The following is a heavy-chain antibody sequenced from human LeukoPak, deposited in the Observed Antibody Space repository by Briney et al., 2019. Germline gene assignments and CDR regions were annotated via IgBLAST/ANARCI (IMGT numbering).Heavy chain of an antibody. CDR3: ARSGLWFGEFVY. J-gene: IGHJ4*02. Sequence: ASVKVSCKASGGTFSSYAISWVRQAPGQGLEWMGWINPNSGGTNYAQKFQGWVTMTRDTSISTAYMELSRLRSDDTAVYYCARSGLWFGEFVYWGQGTLVTVSS. CDR2: INPNSGGT. D-gene: IGHD3-10*01. V-gene: IGHV1-2*04. CDR1: GGTFSSYA.